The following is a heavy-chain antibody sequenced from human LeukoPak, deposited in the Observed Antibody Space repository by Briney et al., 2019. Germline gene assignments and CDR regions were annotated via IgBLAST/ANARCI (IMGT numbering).Heavy chain of an antibody. CDR1: GFNFANHA. Sequence: AGGSLRLSCAASGFNFANHAMSWVRQTPGKGLEWVSAISGGGDITYYADSVTGRFTIPRDNSKDTLFLQMHSLRPGDTAVYYCVREDTPATANYWGQGTLVTISS. CDR3: VREDTPATANY. D-gene: IGHD2-21*02. CDR2: ISGGGDIT. V-gene: IGHV3-23*01. J-gene: IGHJ4*02.